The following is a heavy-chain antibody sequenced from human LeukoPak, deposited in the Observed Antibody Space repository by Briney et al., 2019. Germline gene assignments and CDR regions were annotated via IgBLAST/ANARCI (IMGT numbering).Heavy chain of an antibody. J-gene: IGHJ4*02. CDR3: ARHTLYGSGSYYVYYFDY. D-gene: IGHD3-10*01. V-gene: IGHV3-30*03. CDR2: ISYDGSNK. CDR1: GFTFSSYG. Sequence: GGSLRLSCAASGFTFSSYGMHWVRQAPGKGLEWVAVISYDGSNKYYADSVKGRFTISRDNSKNTLYLQMNSLRAEDTAVYYCARHTLYGSGSYYVYYFDYWGQGTLVTVSS.